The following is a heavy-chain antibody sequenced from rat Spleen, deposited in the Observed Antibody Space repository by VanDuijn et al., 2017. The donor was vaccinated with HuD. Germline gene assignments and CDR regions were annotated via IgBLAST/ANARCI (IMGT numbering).Heavy chain of an antibody. D-gene: IGHD2-1*01. V-gene: IGHV5-22*01. Sequence: EVQLVESGGGLVRPGRSLKLSCAASGFTFSDYYMAWVRQAPKKGLEWVASISYEGSTTHYGDSVKGRFTISRDSAESTLYLQMNSLRSEDTATYYCARSTYDYFESWGQGVMVTVSS. J-gene: IGHJ2*01. CDR1: GFTFSDYY. CDR3: ARSTYDYFES. CDR2: ISYEGSTT.